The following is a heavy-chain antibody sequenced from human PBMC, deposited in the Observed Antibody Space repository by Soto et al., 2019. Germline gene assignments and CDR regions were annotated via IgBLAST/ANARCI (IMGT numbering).Heavy chain of an antibody. CDR1: GYTFTGYY. D-gene: IGHD4-4*01. CDR3: ARDVSDYRIYGMDV. J-gene: IGHJ6*02. CDR2: INPISGGT. V-gene: IGHV1-2*02. Sequence: QVQLVQSGAEVKKPGASVKVSCKASGYTFTGYYMHWVRQAPGQGLEWMGWINPISGGTNYAQKFQCRVTMTRDTSISTAYMELSRLRSDDTAVYYCARDVSDYRIYGMDVWGQGTTVTVSS.